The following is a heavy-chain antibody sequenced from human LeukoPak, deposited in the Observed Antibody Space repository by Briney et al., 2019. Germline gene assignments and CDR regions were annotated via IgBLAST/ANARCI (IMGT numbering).Heavy chain of an antibody. CDR3: AKDHFVVVVPAATTDAFDI. Sequence: GGSLRLSCAASGFTFSSYAMSWVRQAPGKGLEWVSAISGSGGSTYYADSVKGRFTISRDNSKNTLYLQMNSLRAEDTAVYYCAKDHFVVVVPAATTDAFDIWGQGTMVTVSS. CDR2: ISGSGGST. D-gene: IGHD2-2*01. V-gene: IGHV3-23*01. J-gene: IGHJ3*02. CDR1: GFTFSSYA.